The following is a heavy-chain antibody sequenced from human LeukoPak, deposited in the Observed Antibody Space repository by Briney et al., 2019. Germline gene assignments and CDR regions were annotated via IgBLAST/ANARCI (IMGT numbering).Heavy chain of an antibody. V-gene: IGHV1-8*02. J-gene: IGHJ4*02. CDR1: GYTFTSYG. CDR3: ARPLRYSYGRYYFDY. CDR2: MNPNSGNT. D-gene: IGHD5-18*01. Sequence: GASVKVSCKASGYTFTSYGISWVRQAPGQGLEWMGWMNPNSGNTGYAQKFQGRVTMTRNTSISTAYMELSSLRSEDTAVYYCARPLRYSYGRYYFDYWGQGTLVTVSS.